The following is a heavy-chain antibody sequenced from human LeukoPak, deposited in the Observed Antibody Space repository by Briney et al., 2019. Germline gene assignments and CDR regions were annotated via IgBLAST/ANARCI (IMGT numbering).Heavy chain of an antibody. CDR3: ARVGDYGDYVNWFDP. CDR2: IYHTGTI. CDR1: GGSISSSNW. V-gene: IGHV4-4*02. J-gene: IGHJ5*02. D-gene: IGHD4-17*01. Sequence: PSETLSLTCVVSGGSISSSNWWSWVRQPPGKGLEWIGQIYHTGTINYNPSLKSRVTLSVDTSKNQFSLKVKSVTVADTAVYYCARVGDYGDYVNWFDPWGQGTLVTVSS.